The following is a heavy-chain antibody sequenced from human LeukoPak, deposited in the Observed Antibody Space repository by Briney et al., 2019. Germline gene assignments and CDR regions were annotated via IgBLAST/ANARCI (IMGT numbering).Heavy chain of an antibody. J-gene: IGHJ4*02. D-gene: IGHD2-15*01. CDR3: SRDSGSPTDYCRGGSFYSFPPTRDFDY. Sequence: ASVKVSCKASGYTFTGYYMHWVRQAPGQGLEWMGWINPNSGGTNYAQKFQGRVTMTRDTSISTAYMELSRLRSDDTAVYYGSRDSGSPTDYCRGGSFYSFPPTRDFDYWGQGTLVTVSS. CDR2: INPNSGGT. V-gene: IGHV1-2*02. CDR1: GYTFTGYY.